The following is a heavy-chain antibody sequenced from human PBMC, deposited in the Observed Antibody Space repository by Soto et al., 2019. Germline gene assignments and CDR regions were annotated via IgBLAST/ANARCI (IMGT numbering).Heavy chain of an antibody. V-gene: IGHV4-34*01. Sequence: SETLSLTCAVYGGSFSGYYWSWIRQPPGKGLEWIGEINHSGSTNYNPSLKSRVTISVDTAKNQFSLKLSSVTAADTAVYYCARGLRNYYGSGSYYGTRWFDPWGQGTLVTVSS. CDR3: ARGLRNYYGSGSYYGTRWFDP. CDR1: GGSFSGYY. J-gene: IGHJ5*02. D-gene: IGHD3-10*01. CDR2: INHSGST.